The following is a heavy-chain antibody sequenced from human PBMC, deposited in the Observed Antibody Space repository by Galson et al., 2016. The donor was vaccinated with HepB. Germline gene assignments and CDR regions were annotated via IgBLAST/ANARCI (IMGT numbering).Heavy chain of an antibody. D-gene: IGHD3-10*01. CDR3: AREDTYGPGMVDY. Sequence: TLSLTCTVSGVSISTDGYYWTWIRQPPGKGLEWIGYIYHSGNTYYNPSLKSRVTISVDRSKNQFSLKVNSVTAADTAVYFCAREDTYGPGMVDYWGQGTLVTVSS. CDR2: IYHSGNT. CDR1: GVSISTDGYY. J-gene: IGHJ4*02. V-gene: IGHV4-30-2*01.